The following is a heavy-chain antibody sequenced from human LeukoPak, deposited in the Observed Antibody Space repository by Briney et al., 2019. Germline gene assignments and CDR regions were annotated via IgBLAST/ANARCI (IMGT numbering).Heavy chain of an antibody. CDR1: GFTFSTHT. J-gene: IGHJ4*02. Sequence: GGSLRLSCAASGFTFSTHTTNWVRQAPGKGLEWVSSISASSTYLYYADSVRGRFTISRDNARNSVFLQMSSLRPEDTAVYYCARLGGTVAEFFDSWGRGTLVTVST. CDR2: ISASSTYL. CDR3: ARLGGTVAEFFDS. D-gene: IGHD6-19*01. V-gene: IGHV3-21*01.